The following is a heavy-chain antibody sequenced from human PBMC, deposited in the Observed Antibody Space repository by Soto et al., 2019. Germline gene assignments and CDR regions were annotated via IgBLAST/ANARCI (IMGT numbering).Heavy chain of an antibody. V-gene: IGHV3-7*03. CDR3: ARGGPTYYYDSSGYSLARYYFDY. CDR2: IKQDGSEK. J-gene: IGHJ4*02. D-gene: IGHD3-22*01. Sequence: EVQLVESGGGLVQPGGSLRLSCAASGFTFSSYWMSWVRQAPGKGLEWVANIKQDGSEKYYVDSVKGRFTISRDNAKNSLYLQMNSLRAEDTAVYYCARGGPTYYYDSSGYSLARYYFDYWGQGTLVTVSS. CDR1: GFTFSSYW.